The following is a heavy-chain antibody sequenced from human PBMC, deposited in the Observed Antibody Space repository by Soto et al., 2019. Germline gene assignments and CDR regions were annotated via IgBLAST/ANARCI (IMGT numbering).Heavy chain of an antibody. D-gene: IGHD3-10*01. V-gene: IGHV3-48*01. J-gene: IGHJ6*03. CDR2: ISSSSSTI. CDR3: ARGDFIGARYYYYYMDV. CDR1: GFTFSNYV. Sequence: PGGSLRLSCAASGFTFSNYVMSWVRQAPGKGLEWVSSISSSSSTIYYADSVKGRFTISRDNAKNSLYLQMNSLRAEDTAVYYCARGDFIGARYYYYYMDVWGKGTTVTVSS.